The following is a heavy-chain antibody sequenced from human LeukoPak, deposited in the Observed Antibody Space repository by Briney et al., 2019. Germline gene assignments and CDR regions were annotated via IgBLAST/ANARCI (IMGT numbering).Heavy chain of an antibody. CDR1: GGSFSGYY. V-gene: IGHV4-34*01. J-gene: IGHJ4*02. D-gene: IGHD6-19*01. CDR3: AVRPLSSGWYSY. CDR2: INHSGST. Sequence: PSETLSLTCAVYGGSFSGYYWSWIRQPPGKGLDWIGEINHSGSTNYNPSLKSRVTMSVDTSKNQFSLKLSSVTAADTAVYYCAVRPLSSGWYSYWGQGTLVTVSS.